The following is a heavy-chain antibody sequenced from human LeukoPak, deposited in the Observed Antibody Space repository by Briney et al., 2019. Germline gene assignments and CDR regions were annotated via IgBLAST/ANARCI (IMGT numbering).Heavy chain of an antibody. Sequence: GASVKVSCKASGYTFTSYSISWVRQAPGQGLEWMGWISAYNGNTNYAQKLQGRVTMTTDTSTSTAYMELRSLRSDDTAVYYCAREGYYYGSGSPDYYFDYWGQGTLVTVSS. CDR1: GYTFTSYS. J-gene: IGHJ4*02. D-gene: IGHD3-10*01. CDR3: AREGYYYGSGSPDYYFDY. V-gene: IGHV1-18*04. CDR2: ISAYNGNT.